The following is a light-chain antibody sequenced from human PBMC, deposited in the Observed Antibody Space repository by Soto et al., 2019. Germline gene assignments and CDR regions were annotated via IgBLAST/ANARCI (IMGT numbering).Light chain of an antibody. J-gene: IGKJ4*01. V-gene: IGKV3-15*01. CDR3: QQYSKWPLT. CDR1: QSVSSN. Sequence: EIVMTQSPATLSVSPGERATLSCRASQSVSSNLAWYQQKPGQAPRLLIYGASTGATGIPARFSGSGSGTEFILTISSLQSEDFAVYYCQQYSKWPLTCGGGTKVEIK. CDR2: GAS.